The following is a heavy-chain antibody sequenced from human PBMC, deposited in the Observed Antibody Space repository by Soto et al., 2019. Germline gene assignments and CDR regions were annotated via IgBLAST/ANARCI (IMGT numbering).Heavy chain of an antibody. CDR3: AKESGPYDFWSGYYPLGYYGMDV. D-gene: IGHD3-3*01. CDR1: GFTFDDYT. CDR2: ISWDGGST. J-gene: IGHJ6*02. Sequence: GGSLRLSCAASGFTFDDYTMHWVRQAPGKGLEWVSLISWDGGSTYYADSVKGRFTISRDNSKNSLYLQMNSLRTEDTALYYCAKESGPYDFWSGYYPLGYYGMDVWGQGTTVTVSS. V-gene: IGHV3-43*01.